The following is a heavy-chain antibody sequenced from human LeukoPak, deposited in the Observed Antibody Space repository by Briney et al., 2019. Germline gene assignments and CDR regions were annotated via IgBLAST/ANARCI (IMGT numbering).Heavy chain of an antibody. V-gene: IGHV3-7*01. CDR3: AELGITMIGGV. CDR1: GFTFSSYW. Sequence: PGGCLRLSCAASGFTFSSYWMSWVRQAPGKGLEWVANIKQDGSEKYYVDSVKGRFTISRDNAKNSLYLQMNSLRAEDTAVYYCAELGITMIGGVWGKGTTVTISS. D-gene: IGHD3-10*02. J-gene: IGHJ6*04. CDR2: IKQDGSEK.